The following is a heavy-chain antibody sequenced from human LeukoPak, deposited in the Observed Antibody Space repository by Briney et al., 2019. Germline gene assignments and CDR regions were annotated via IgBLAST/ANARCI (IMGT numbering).Heavy chain of an antibody. D-gene: IGHD6-13*01. J-gene: IGHJ5*02. CDR3: ARQRRQSSSWYQNWFDP. V-gene: IGHV4-39*01. CDR2: IYYSGST. CDR1: GGSISSSSYY. Sequence: SETLSLTCTASGGSISSSSYYWGWIRQPPGKGLEWIGSIYYSGSTYYNPSLKSRVTISVDTSKNQFSLKLSSVTAADTAVYYCARQRRQSSSWYQNWFDPWGQGTLVTVSS.